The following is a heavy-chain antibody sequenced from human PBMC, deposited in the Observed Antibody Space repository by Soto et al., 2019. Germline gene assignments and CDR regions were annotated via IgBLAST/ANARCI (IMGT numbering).Heavy chain of an antibody. CDR1: GYTFTGYY. CDR2: INPNSGGT. Sequence: ASVKVACKASGYTFTGYYMHWVRQAPGQGLEWMGWINPNSGGTNYAQKFQGRVTMTRDTSISTAYMELSRLRSDDTAVYYCARDLYSNKNYYYYGMDVWGQGTTATVSS. D-gene: IGHD4-4*01. CDR3: ARDLYSNKNYYYYGMDV. V-gene: IGHV1-2*02. J-gene: IGHJ6*02.